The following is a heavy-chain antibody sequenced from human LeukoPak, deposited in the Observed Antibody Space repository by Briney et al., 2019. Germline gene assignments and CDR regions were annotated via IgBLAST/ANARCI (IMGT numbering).Heavy chain of an antibody. Sequence: ASVKVSCKASRYTFTGYYMHWVRQAPGQGLEWVGWINPDNGDTNSAQKFQGRVTMTRDTPISTAYMELGRLTSDDTAMYYCANNIGARGVDYWGQGTLVTISS. J-gene: IGHJ4*02. V-gene: IGHV1-2*02. CDR3: ANNIGARGVDY. D-gene: IGHD6-13*01. CDR2: INPDNGDT. CDR1: RYTFTGYY.